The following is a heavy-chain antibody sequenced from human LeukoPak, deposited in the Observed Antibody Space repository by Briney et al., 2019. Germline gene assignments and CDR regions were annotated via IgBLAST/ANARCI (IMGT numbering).Heavy chain of an antibody. CDR2: INSDGSST. CDR1: GFTFSSYR. Sequence: GGSLRLSCVASGFTFSSYRMHWVRQAPGKGLVWVSRINSDGSSTKCADSVKGRFTISRDNSKNTLYLQMNSLRAEDTAVYYCATQWLGNYYYYMDVWGKGTTVTVSS. CDR3: ATQWLGNYYYYMDV. V-gene: IGHV3-74*03. J-gene: IGHJ6*03. D-gene: IGHD6-19*01.